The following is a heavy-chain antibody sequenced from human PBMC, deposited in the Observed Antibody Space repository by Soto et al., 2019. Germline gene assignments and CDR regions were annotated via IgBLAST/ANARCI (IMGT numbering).Heavy chain of an antibody. Sequence: PGGSLRLSCAASGFTFSSYGMHWVRQAPGKGLEWVAVIWYDGSNKYYADSVKGRFTISRDNSKNTLYLQMNSLRAEDTAVYYCARVVDSSGSLDYYYGMDVWGQGTTVTVSS. CDR2: IWYDGSNK. J-gene: IGHJ6*02. CDR3: ARVVDSSGSLDYYYGMDV. D-gene: IGHD3-22*01. V-gene: IGHV3-33*01. CDR1: GFTFSSYG.